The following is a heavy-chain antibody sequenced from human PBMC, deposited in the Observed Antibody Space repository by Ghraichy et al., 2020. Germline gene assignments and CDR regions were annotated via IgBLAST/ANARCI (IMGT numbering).Heavy chain of an antibody. CDR3: ARASSDWVVVVITTLSFWYFDL. CDR2: ISSSGSTI. D-gene: IGHD3-22*01. V-gene: IGHV3-48*03. CDR1: GFTFSSYE. J-gene: IGHJ2*01. Sequence: GGSLRLSCAASGFTFSSYEMNWVRQAPGKGLEWVSYISSSGSTIYYADSVKGRFTISRDNAKNSLYLQMNSLRAEDTAVYYCARASSDWVVVVITTLSFWYFDLWGRGTLVTVSS.